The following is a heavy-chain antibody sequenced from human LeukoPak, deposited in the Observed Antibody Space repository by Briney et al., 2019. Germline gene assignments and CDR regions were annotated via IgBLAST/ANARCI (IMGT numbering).Heavy chain of an antibody. CDR3: AAYYYDSSGYYYFDY. D-gene: IGHD3-22*01. CDR2: IYYSGST. J-gene: IGHJ4*02. V-gene: IGHV4-39*07. CDR1: GGSISSSSYY. Sequence: SETLSLTCTVSGGSISSSSYYWGWIRQPPGKGLEWIGSIYYSGSTYYNPSLKSRVTISVDTSKNQFSLKLSPVTAADTAVYYCAAYYYDSSGYYYFDYWGQGTLVTVSS.